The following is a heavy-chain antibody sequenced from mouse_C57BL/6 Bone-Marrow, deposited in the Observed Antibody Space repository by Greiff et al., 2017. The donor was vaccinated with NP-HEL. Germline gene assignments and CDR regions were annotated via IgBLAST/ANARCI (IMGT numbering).Heavy chain of an antibody. CDR1: GYTFTSYW. Sequence: DVKLQESGTVLARPGASVKMSCKTSGYTFTSYWMHWVKQRPGQGLEWIGAIYPGNSDTSYNQKFKGKAKLTAVTSASTAYMELSSLTNEVSAVYYCTVDYYGSSSDWYFDVWGTGTTVTVSS. V-gene: IGHV1-5*01. D-gene: IGHD1-1*01. CDR2: IYPGNSDT. CDR3: TVDYYGSSSDWYFDV. J-gene: IGHJ1*03.